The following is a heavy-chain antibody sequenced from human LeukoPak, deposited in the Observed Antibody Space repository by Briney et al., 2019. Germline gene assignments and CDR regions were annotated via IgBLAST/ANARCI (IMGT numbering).Heavy chain of an antibody. D-gene: IGHD5-18*01. CDR3: ARTNVDTAMVDY. V-gene: IGHV4-59*01. CDR1: GDSISTYH. CDR2: IYYSGST. Sequence: PSETLSLTCTVSGDSISTYHWSWIRQPPGKGLEWIGYIYYSGSTNYNPSLKSRVTISVDTSKNQFSLKLSSVTAADTAVYYCARTNVDTAMVDYWGQGTLVTVSS. J-gene: IGHJ4*02.